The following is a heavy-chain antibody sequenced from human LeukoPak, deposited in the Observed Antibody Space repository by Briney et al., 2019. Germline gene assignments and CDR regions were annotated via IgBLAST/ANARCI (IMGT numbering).Heavy chain of an antibody. V-gene: IGHV4-34*01. J-gene: IGHJ4*02. CDR1: GGSFSGYY. CDR2: INHSGST. D-gene: IGHD2-15*01. Sequence: SETLSLTCAVYGGSFSGYYWSWIRQPPGKGLEWIGEINHSGSTNYNPSLKSRVTISVDTSKNQFSLKLSSVTAADTAVYYCARGRRDIVVVVAARFDYWGQGTLVTVSS. CDR3: ARGRRDIVVVVAARFDY.